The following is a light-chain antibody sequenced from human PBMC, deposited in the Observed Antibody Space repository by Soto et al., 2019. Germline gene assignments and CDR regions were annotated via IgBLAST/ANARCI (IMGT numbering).Light chain of an antibody. J-gene: IGKJ1*01. CDR1: QSVGTS. V-gene: IGKV3-11*01. Sequence: DIVLTQSPATLTLSPGERATLSCTASQSVGTSLGWYKQQPGQAPRLLIHDAAYRASGIPERFSGSGSGIAFSLSISRLEPDDFAVYYCQHRGSWPRSFGRGTKVEI. CDR3: QHRGSWPRS. CDR2: DAA.